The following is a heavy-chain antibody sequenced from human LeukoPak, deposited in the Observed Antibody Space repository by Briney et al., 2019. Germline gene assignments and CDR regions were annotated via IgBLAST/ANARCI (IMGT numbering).Heavy chain of an antibody. CDR1: GGSFSGYY. Sequence: SETLSLTCAVYGGSFSGYYWSWIRQPPGKGLEWIGEINHSGSTNYNPSLKSRVTISVDTSKNQFSLKLSSVTAADTAVYYCARDGGWYSKFDYWGQGTLVTVSS. CDR3: ARDGGWYSKFDY. V-gene: IGHV4-34*01. D-gene: IGHD6-19*01. CDR2: INHSGST. J-gene: IGHJ4*02.